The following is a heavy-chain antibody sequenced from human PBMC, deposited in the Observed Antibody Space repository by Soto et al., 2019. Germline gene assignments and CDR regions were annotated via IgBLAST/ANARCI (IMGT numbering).Heavy chain of an antibody. CDR3: ARDTQYGSGWAYYYYGMDV. J-gene: IGHJ6*02. CDR2: IIPIFGTA. CDR1: GGTFSSYA. D-gene: IGHD6-19*01. V-gene: IGHV1-69*06. Sequence: SVKVSCKASGGTFSSYAISWVRQAPGQGLEWMGGIIPIFGTANYAQKFQGRVTITADKSTSTAYMELSSLRSEDTAVYYCARDTQYGSGWAYYYYGMDVWGQGTTVTVSS.